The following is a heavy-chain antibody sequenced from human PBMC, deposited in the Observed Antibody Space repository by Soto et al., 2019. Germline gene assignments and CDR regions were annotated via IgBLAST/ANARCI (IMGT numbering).Heavy chain of an antibody. Sequence: SETLSLTCTVSGGSINSGGYYWTWIRQYPGKGLEWIGCIHNNGSTYYTPSLKSRLTILLDTSVNRFSLKLTSVTAADTAVYYCARTGKWLPYDYWGQGTLVTVSS. CDR2: IHNNGST. J-gene: IGHJ4*02. D-gene: IGHD6-19*01. CDR1: GGSINSGGYY. CDR3: ARTGKWLPYDY. V-gene: IGHV4-31*03.